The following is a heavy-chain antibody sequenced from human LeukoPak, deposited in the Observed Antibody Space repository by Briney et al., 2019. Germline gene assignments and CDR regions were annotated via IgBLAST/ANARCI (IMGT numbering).Heavy chain of an antibody. J-gene: IGHJ6*02. Sequence: PGGSLRLSCAASGFTVSSNYMSWVRQAPGKGLEWVSVIYSGGSTYYADSVKGRFTISRDNSKNTLYLQMNSLRAEDTAVYYCARPISDFWSANCYGMDVWGQGTTVTVSS. V-gene: IGHV3-53*01. CDR2: IYSGGST. CDR1: GFTVSSNY. CDR3: ARPISDFWSANCYGMDV. D-gene: IGHD3-3*01.